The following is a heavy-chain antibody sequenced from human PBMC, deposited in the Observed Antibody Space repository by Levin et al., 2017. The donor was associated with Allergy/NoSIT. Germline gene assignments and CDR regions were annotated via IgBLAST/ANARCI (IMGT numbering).Heavy chain of an antibody. V-gene: IGHV3-74*01. CDR3: ARVGGYAALGGY. J-gene: IGHJ4*02. D-gene: IGHD5-12*01. CDR1: GFTFSSYW. CDR2: INSDGSST. Sequence: GGSLRLSCAASGFTFSSYWMHWVRQAPGKGLVWVSRINSDGSSTSYADSVKGRFTISRDNAKNTLYLQMNSLRAEDTAVYYCARVGGYAALGGYWGQGTLVTVSS.